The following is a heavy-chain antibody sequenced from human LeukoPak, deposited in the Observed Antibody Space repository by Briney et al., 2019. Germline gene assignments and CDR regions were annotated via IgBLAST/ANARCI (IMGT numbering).Heavy chain of an antibody. CDR3: ARHVGATRDLDP. CDR1: GYTFTGYF. Sequence: ASVKVSCKASGYTFTGYFLHWVRQAPGQGLEWMGWISPNNGGTYYAQKFHDRVTMTRDTSISTVYMELSRLRSDDTAVYYCARHVGATRDLDPWGQGTLVTVS. CDR2: ISPNNGGT. V-gene: IGHV1-2*02. J-gene: IGHJ5*02. D-gene: IGHD1-26*01.